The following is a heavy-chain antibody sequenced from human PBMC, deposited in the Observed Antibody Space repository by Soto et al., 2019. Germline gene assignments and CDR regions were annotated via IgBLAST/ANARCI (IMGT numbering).Heavy chain of an antibody. Sequence: ASVKVSCKASGYTFTSYDINWVRQATGQGLEWMGWVKPHSGNTGYAQKFQGRVTMTRDTSISTAYMELRSLRSDDTAVYYCARDLLQYAGLEWLLPYYFDYWGQGTLVTVSS. D-gene: IGHD3-3*01. V-gene: IGHV1-8*01. CDR2: VKPHSGNT. J-gene: IGHJ4*02. CDR3: ARDLLQYAGLEWLLPYYFDY. CDR1: GYTFTSYD.